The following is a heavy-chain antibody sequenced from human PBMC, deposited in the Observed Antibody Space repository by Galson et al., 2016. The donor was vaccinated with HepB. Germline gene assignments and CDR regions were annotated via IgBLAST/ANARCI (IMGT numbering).Heavy chain of an antibody. CDR3: AKDQLIVIVPAAGNWFDP. J-gene: IGHJ5*02. V-gene: IGHV3-23*01. CDR1: GFTFSDYA. D-gene: IGHD2-2*01. CDR2: IGGSGRGT. Sequence: LRLSCAASGFTFSDYAMTWLRQAPGKELEWVSGIGGSGRGTHYADSVKGRFTISRDNSKNTLFLQMNSLRAEDTDTYDCAKDQLIVIVPAAGNWFDPWGQGTLVTVSS.